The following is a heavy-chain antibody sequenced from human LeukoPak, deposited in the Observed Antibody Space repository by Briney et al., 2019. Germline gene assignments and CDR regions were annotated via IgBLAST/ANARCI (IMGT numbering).Heavy chain of an antibody. D-gene: IGHD3-22*01. J-gene: IGHJ4*02. CDR3: AKAGYYDSSGYAPFDY. CDR1: GFTFSSYE. Sequence: GGSLRLSCAASGFTFSSYEMNWVRQAPGKGLEWVAFIRYDGSNKYYADSVKGRFTISRDNSKNTLYLQMNSLRAEDTAVYYCAKAGYYDSSGYAPFDYWGQGTLVTVSS. V-gene: IGHV3-30*02. CDR2: IRYDGSNK.